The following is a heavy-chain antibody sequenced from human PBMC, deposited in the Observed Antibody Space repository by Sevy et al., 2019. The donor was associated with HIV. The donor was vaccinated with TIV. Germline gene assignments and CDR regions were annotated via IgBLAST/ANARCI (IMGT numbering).Heavy chain of an antibody. J-gene: IGHJ6*02. CDR3: ARVGGLTDYGMDV. CDR2: IHYNGTT. D-gene: IGHD1-26*01. CDR1: GGSVSSDTYY. Sequence: SETLSLTCTVSGGSVSSDTYYWSWIRQPPGKGLECIGYIHYNGTTNYNPSLKSRVTISVDTSKNQFSLKLTSVTAADTALYYCARVGGLTDYGMDVWGQGTTVTVSS. V-gene: IGHV4-61*01.